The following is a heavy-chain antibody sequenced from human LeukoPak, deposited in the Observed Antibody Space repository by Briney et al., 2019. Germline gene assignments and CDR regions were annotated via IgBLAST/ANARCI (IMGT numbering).Heavy chain of an antibody. J-gene: IGHJ6*03. CDR1: GFIVSSNY. V-gene: IGHV3-23*01. CDR2: ISGSGGST. D-gene: IGHD6-25*01. Sequence: GGSLRLSCAASGFIVSSNYMSWVRQAPGKGLEWVSAISGSGGSTYYADSVKGRFTISRDNSKNTLYLQMNSLRAEDTAVYYCAKGAGIAAKGYYYYYYMDVWGKGTTVTVSS. CDR3: AKGAGIAAKGYYYYYYMDV.